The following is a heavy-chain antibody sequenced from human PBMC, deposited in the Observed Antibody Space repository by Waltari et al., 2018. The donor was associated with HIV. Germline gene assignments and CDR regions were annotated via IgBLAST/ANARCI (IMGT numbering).Heavy chain of an antibody. Sequence: QVQLVQSGAEVKKPGASVKVSCKASGYTFTGYYMHWVRQAPGQGLEWMGRINPNSGGTNYAQQFQGRVTMTRDTSISTAYMELSWLRSDDTAVYYCAREGARMTTMIYYYYGMDVWGQGTTVTVSS. D-gene: IGHD4-4*01. V-gene: IGHV1-2*06. CDR2: INPNSGGT. J-gene: IGHJ6*02. CDR3: AREGARMTTMIYYYYGMDV. CDR1: GYTFTGYY.